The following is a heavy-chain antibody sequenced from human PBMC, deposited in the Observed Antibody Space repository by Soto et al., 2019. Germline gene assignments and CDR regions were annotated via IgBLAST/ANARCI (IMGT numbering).Heavy chain of an antibody. CDR1: GFTFSSYS. CDR3: ASDTDGNAGFDP. V-gene: IGHV3-21*01. J-gene: IGHJ5*02. CDR2: ISSSSSYI. D-gene: IGHD1-1*01. Sequence: EVQLVESGGGLVKPGGSLRLSCAASGFTFSSYSMNWVRQAPGKGLEWVSSISSSSSYIYYADSVKGRFTISRDNAKNSLYLQMNSLRAEDTAVYYCASDTDGNAGFDPWGQGTLVTVSS.